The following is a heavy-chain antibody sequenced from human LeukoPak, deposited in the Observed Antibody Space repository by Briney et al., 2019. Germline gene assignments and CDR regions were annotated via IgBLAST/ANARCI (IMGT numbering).Heavy chain of an antibody. CDR1: GYSISSGYY. V-gene: IGHV4-38-2*02. CDR2: IYHSGST. D-gene: IGHD5-18*01. J-gene: IGHJ6*03. CDR3: ARTTERGYTYGYFCYYYMDV. Sequence: KTSETLSLTCTVSGYSISSGYYWGWLRQPPGKGLEWIGSIYHSGSTYYNPSLKSQVTISVDTSKNQFSLKLTSVTAADTAVYYCARTTERGYTYGYFCYYYMDVWGKGTTVTISS.